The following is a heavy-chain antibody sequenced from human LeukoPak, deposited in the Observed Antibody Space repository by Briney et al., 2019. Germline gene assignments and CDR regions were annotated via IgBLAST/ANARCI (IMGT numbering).Heavy chain of an antibody. Sequence: GASVKVSCKASGYTFTGHYMHWVRQAPGQGLEWMGRINPNSGGTNYAQKFQGRVTMTRDTSISTAYMELSRLRSDDTAVYYCARVYYYGSGSYSAGAEYFQHWGQGTLVTVSS. V-gene: IGHV1-2*06. CDR2: INPNSGGT. J-gene: IGHJ1*01. CDR1: GYTFTGHY. D-gene: IGHD3-10*01. CDR3: ARVYYYGSGSYSAGAEYFQH.